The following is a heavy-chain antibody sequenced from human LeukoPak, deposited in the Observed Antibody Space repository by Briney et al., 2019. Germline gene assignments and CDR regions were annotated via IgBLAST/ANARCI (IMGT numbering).Heavy chain of an antibody. CDR1: GFTFSNYG. D-gene: IGHD6-19*01. J-gene: IGHJ4*02. Sequence: GRSLRLSCAASGFTFSNYGMHWVRQAPGKGLEWVAVISYDGSNKYYADSVKGRFTISRDNSKNTLYLQMNSLRAEDTAVYYCAKESSGWYLNYFDYWGQGTLVTVSS. CDR3: AKESSGWYLNYFDY. CDR2: ISYDGSNK. V-gene: IGHV3-30*18.